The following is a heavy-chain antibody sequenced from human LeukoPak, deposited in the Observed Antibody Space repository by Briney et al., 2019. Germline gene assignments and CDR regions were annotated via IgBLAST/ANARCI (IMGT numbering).Heavy chain of an antibody. Sequence: SETLSLTCTVSGGSINGYYWSWIRQPPGKGPEWVGYIYYSGTTYYNSSLKSRVTISLDTSKNQFSLRLSSVTAADTAVYYCARVSSWSNSYYFDYWGQGILVTVFS. CDR1: GGSINGYY. V-gene: IGHV4-59*12. D-gene: IGHD6-13*01. J-gene: IGHJ4*02. CDR3: ARVSSWSNSYYFDY. CDR2: IYYSGTT.